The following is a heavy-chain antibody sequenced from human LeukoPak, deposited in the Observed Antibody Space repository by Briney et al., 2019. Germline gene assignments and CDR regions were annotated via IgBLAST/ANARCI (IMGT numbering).Heavy chain of an antibody. J-gene: IGHJ3*02. Sequence: SETLSLTCTVSGGSISSGSYYWSWVRQPAGKGLEWLGRIYTSGSTNYNPSLKSRVTISVDTSKNQFSLKLTSVTAADPAVYYCARGVWFGELHGAAFDIWGQGTMVTVSS. CDR2: IYTSGST. D-gene: IGHD3-10*01. CDR1: GGSISSGSYY. CDR3: ARGVWFGELHGAAFDI. V-gene: IGHV4-61*02.